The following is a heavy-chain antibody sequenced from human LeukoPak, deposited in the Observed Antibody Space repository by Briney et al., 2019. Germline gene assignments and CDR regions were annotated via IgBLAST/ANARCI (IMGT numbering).Heavy chain of an antibody. CDR1: GYSFTSYW. D-gene: IGHD3-3*01. J-gene: IGHJ3*02. Sequence: GESLKISCKGSGYSFTSYWISWVRQMPGKGLEWMGRIDPSDSYTNYSPSFQGHVTISADKSISTAYLQWSSLKASDTAMYYCASHRFLTTGAFDIWGQGTMVTVSS. CDR3: ASHRFLTTGAFDI. CDR2: IDPSDSYT. V-gene: IGHV5-10-1*01.